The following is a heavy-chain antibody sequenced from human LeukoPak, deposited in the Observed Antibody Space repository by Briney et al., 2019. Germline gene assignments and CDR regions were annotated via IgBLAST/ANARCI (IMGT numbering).Heavy chain of an antibody. CDR2: ISYDANIGSNK. D-gene: IGHD3-3*01. V-gene: IGHV3-30-3*01. CDR1: GFTFSRYA. J-gene: IGHJ4*02. Sequence: GRSLRLSCATSGFTFSRYAMHWVRQAPGKGLEWVALISYDANIGSNKYYADSVKGRFTISRDNSKNTLYLQMNSLRAEDTAVYYCARDGGYDFWSGYYQDYWGQGTLVTVSS. CDR3: ARDGGYDFWSGYYQDY.